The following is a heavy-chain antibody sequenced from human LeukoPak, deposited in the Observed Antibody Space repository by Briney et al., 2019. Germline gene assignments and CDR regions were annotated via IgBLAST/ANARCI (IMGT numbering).Heavy chain of an antibody. CDR1: GGSISSYY. J-gene: IGHJ5*02. V-gene: IGHV4-59*12. CDR2: IYYSGST. Sequence: SETLSLTCTVSGGSISSYYWSWIRQPPGKGLEWIGYIYYSGSTNYNPSLKSRVTISVDTSKNQFSLRLSSVTAADTAIYYCARDFNWFDPWGQGTLVAVSS. CDR3: ARDFNWFDP.